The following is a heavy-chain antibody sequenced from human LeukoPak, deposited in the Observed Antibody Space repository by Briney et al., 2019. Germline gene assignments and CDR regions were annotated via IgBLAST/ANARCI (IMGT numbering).Heavy chain of an antibody. CDR1: GYTFSSND. J-gene: IGHJ6*03. V-gene: IGHV1-8*01. CDR2: MNPHSGNT. Sequence: GASVKVSCKASGYTFSSNDINWVRQATGQGLEWMGWMNPHSGNTGYAQKFQGRVTITRNSSISTAYMELSSLRSEDTAVYFCATAGEDYDLTAYYYFYMDVWGKGTVVTVSS. D-gene: IGHD3-16*01. CDR3: ATAGEDYDLTAYYYFYMDV.